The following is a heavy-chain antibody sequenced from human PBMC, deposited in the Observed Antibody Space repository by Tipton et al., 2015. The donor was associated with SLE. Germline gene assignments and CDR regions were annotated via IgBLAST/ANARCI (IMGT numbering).Heavy chain of an antibody. CDR2: IYRSGST. J-gene: IGHJ3*01. CDR1: GGSISNNNW. V-gene: IGHV4-4*02. D-gene: IGHD1-7*01. Sequence: TLSLTCAVSGGSISNNNWWSWVRQPPGKGLEWIGEIYRSGSTSYKPSLKSRVSISLVKSRNQFSLDLRSVTAADTAFYYCARRTTGTTRAFDLWGQGTMVTVSS. CDR3: ARRTTGTTRAFDL.